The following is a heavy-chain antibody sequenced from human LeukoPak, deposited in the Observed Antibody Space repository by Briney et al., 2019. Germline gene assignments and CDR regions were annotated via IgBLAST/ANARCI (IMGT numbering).Heavy chain of an antibody. CDR2: INPNSGGT. D-gene: IGHD5-18*01. CDR1: GYTFTGYY. J-gene: IGHJ6*02. CDR3: ARAQAEDTAMVLRYYYGMDV. V-gene: IGHV1-2*02. Sequence: ASVKVSCKASGYTFTGYYMHWVRQAPGQGLEWMGWINPNSGGTNYAQKFQGGVTMTRDTSISTAYMELCRLRSDDTAVYYCARAQAEDTAMVLRYYYGMDVWGQGTTVTVSS.